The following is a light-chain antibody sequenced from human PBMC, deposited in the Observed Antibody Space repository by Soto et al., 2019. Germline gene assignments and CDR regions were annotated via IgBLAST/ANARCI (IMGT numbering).Light chain of an antibody. CDR2: EGF. CDR1: SGDVGNYNL. V-gene: IGLV2-23*01. Sequence: QSALTQPASVSGSPGQSITISCTGTSGDVGNYNLVSWFQHHPGEAPKLLIYEGFRRPSGVSNRFSGSKSGNTASLTVSALQAEDEANYYYSSYAVSDTMIFGGGTKLTVL. CDR3: SSYAVSDTMI. J-gene: IGLJ2*01.